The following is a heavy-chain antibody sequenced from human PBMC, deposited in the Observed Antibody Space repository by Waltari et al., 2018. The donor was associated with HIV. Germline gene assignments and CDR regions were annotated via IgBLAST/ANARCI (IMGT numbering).Heavy chain of an antibody. CDR1: GFTFSSYA. J-gene: IGHJ6*02. D-gene: IGHD2-15*01. CDR3: VKEGGYCSGGRCYYYGMDV. CDR2: ISNNGHST. Sequence: EVQLVESLGGLVQPGGSLRLSCSASGFTFSSYAMPWVRQAPGKGLEYVSAISNNGHSTYYADSVKGRFTISRDNSKNTLNLQMSSLRAEDTAVYYCVKEGGYCSGGRCYYYGMDVWGQGTTVTVSS. V-gene: IGHV3-64D*06.